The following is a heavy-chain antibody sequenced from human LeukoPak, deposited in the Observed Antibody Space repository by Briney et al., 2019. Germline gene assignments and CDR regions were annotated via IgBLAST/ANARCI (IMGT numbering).Heavy chain of an antibody. V-gene: IGHV3-23*01. CDR3: AKDGAGAYYDSSGYYRY. Sequence: GGSLRLSCAASGFTFSSYAMRWVRQAPGKGLEWVSAMSGSGGSTYYADSGKGWFTISRDNSKNTLYLQMNSLRAEDTAVYYCAKDGAGAYYDSSGYYRYWGQGTLVTVSS. CDR1: GFTFSSYA. CDR2: MSGSGGST. D-gene: IGHD3-22*01. J-gene: IGHJ4*02.